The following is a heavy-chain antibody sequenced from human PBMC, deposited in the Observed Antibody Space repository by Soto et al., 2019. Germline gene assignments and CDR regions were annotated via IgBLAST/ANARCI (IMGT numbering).Heavy chain of an antibody. CDR1: GGSISSYY. CDR3: ARLETYYYGSGGSNFDY. J-gene: IGHJ4*02. V-gene: IGHV4-59*08. CDR2: IYYSGST. Sequence: SETLSLTCTVTGGSISSYYWSWIRQPPGKGLEWIGYIYYSGSTNYNPSLKSRVTISVDTSKNQFSLKLSSVTAADTAVYYCARLETYYYGSGGSNFDYWGQGTLVTVS. D-gene: IGHD3-10*01.